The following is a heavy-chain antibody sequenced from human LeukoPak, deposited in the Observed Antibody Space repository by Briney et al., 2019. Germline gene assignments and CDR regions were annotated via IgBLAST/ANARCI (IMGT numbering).Heavy chain of an antibody. V-gene: IGHV1-2*02. CDR3: ARDMFHGSGSTNWFDP. D-gene: IGHD3-10*01. Sequence: ASVKVSCKASGYTFTGYYMHWVRQAPGQGLEWMGWINPNSGGTNYAQKFQGRVTMTRDTSISTAYMELRRLTSDDTAVYYCARDMFHGSGSTNWFDPWGQGTLVTVSS. CDR2: INPNSGGT. CDR1: GYTFTGYY. J-gene: IGHJ5*02.